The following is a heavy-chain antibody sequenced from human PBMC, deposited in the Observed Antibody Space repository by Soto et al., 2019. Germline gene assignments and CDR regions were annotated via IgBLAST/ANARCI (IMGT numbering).Heavy chain of an antibody. V-gene: IGHV1-46*01. Sequence: QGHLVQSGAEVKRPGASVRVSCESSGYMFTSYFIHWVRQAPGQGLEWLGVINPSDGTTTYAQKFQARITMTRDTSTTTVDMELSSLSSEDTAVYYCARDKDSSARPRAEFDYWGQGTLITVS. CDR3: ARDKDSSARPRAEFDY. CDR1: GYMFTSYF. J-gene: IGHJ4*02. D-gene: IGHD6-19*01. CDR2: INPSDGTT.